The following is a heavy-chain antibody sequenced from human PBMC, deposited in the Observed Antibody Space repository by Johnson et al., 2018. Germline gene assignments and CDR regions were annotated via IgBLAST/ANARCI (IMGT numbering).Heavy chain of an antibody. D-gene: IGHD3-22*01. CDR1: GFTFSSYA. Sequence: VQLVQSGGGLVQPGGSXRLSCAASGFTFSSYAMSWVRQAPGKGLEWVSAISGSGGSTYYADSVKGRFTISRDNSKNTLYLQMNSLRAEDTAVYYCAKGLITMIVVVMGNDAFDIWGQGTMVTVSS. CDR3: AKGLITMIVVVMGNDAFDI. J-gene: IGHJ3*02. V-gene: IGHV3-23*04. CDR2: ISGSGGST.